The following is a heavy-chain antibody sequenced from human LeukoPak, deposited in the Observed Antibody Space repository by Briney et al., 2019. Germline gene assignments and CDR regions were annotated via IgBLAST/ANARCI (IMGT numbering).Heavy chain of an antibody. V-gene: IGHV1-18*01. CDR3: ARNGAEEWLLYPYYGMDV. CDR2: ISAYNGNT. Sequence: ASVKVSCKASGYTFSNYGIGWVRQAPGQGLEWMGWISAYNGNTNYAQKVQGRVTITRDTSASTAYMELSSLRSEDTAVYYCARNGAEEWLLYPYYGMDVWGQGTTVTVSS. CDR1: GYTFSNYG. J-gene: IGHJ6*02. D-gene: IGHD3-3*01.